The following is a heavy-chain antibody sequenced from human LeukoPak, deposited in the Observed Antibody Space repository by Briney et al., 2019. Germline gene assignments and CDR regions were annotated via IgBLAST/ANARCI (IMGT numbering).Heavy chain of an antibody. CDR2: ISAYNGNT. CDR1: GYTFTSYG. Sequence: GASVKVSCKASGYTFTSYGISWVRQAPGQGLEWMGWISAYNGNTNYAQKLQGRVTMTTDTSTNTAYMELRSLRSDDTAVYYCARDRYYYDSSGYLGMDVWGQGTTVTVSS. CDR3: ARDRYYYDSSGYLGMDV. D-gene: IGHD3-22*01. V-gene: IGHV1-18*01. J-gene: IGHJ6*02.